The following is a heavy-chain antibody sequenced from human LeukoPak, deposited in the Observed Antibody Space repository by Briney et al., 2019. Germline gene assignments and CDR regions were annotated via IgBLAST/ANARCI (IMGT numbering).Heavy chain of an antibody. J-gene: IGHJ4*02. CDR2: IYYSGST. CDR3: ARGPASYYDILTGTYYFDY. D-gene: IGHD3-9*01. V-gene: IGHV4-39*07. Sequence: PSETLSLTCTVSGGPISSSSYYWGWIRQPPGKGLEWIGSIYYSGSTYYNPSLKSRVTISVDTSKNQFSLKLSSVTAADTAVYYCARGPASYYDILTGTYYFDYWGQGTLVTVSS. CDR1: GGPISSSSYY.